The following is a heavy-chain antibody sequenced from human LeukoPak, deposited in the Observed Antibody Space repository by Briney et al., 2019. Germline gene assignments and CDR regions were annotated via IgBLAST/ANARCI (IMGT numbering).Heavy chain of an antibody. J-gene: IGHJ5*02. D-gene: IGHD2-2*01. CDR1: GFTFSSYW. Sequence: GGSLRLSCAASGFTFSSYWMSWVRQAPGKGLEWVANIKQDGSEKYYVDSVKGRSTISRDNAKNSLYLQMNSLRAEDTAVYYCARDKRPYCSSTSCAGYNWFDPWGQGTLVTVSS. V-gene: IGHV3-7*03. CDR2: IKQDGSEK. CDR3: ARDKRPYCSSTSCAGYNWFDP.